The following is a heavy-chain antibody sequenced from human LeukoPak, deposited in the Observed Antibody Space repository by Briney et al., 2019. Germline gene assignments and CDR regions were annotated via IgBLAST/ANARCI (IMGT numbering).Heavy chain of an antibody. Sequence: GASVKVSCKASGHTFTGYYMHWVRQAPGQGLEWMGWINPNSGGTNYAQKFQGRVTMTRDTSISTAYMGLSRLRSDDTAVYYCARERITIHNWFDPWGQGTLVTVSS. CDR1: GHTFTGYY. V-gene: IGHV1-2*02. CDR3: ARERITIHNWFDP. CDR2: INPNSGGT. J-gene: IGHJ5*02. D-gene: IGHD3-10*01.